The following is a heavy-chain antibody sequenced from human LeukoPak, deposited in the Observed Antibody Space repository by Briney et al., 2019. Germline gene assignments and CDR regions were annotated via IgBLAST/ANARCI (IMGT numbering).Heavy chain of an antibody. CDR3: ASQYSGYDYG. J-gene: IGHJ4*02. D-gene: IGHD5-12*01. CDR1: GYTFTGYY. CDR2: MNPNSGNT. Sequence: ASVKVSCKASGYTFTGYYMHWVRQATGQGLEWMGWMNPNSGNTGYAQKFQGRVTMTRNTSISTAYMELSSLRSEDTAVYYCASQYSGYDYGWGQGTLVTVSS. V-gene: IGHV1-8*02.